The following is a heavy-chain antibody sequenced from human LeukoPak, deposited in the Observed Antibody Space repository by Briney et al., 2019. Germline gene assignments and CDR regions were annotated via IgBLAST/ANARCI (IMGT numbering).Heavy chain of an antibody. CDR2: FDPEDGET. CDR3: ATDFADFDSFDI. CDR1: GYTLTELS. J-gene: IGHJ3*02. Sequence: GASVKVSCKVSGYTLTELSMHWVRQAPGKGLEWMGGFDPEDGETIYAQKFQGRVTMTEDTSTDTAYMELSSLRSEDTAVYYCATDFADFDSFDIWGQGTMVTVSS. D-gene: IGHD3-22*01. V-gene: IGHV1-24*01.